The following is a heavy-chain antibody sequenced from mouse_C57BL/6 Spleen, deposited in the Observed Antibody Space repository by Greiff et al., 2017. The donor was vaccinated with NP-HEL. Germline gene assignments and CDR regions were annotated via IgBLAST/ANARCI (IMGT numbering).Heavy chain of an antibody. D-gene: IGHD1-1*01. J-gene: IGHJ4*01. V-gene: IGHV1-55*01. CDR1: GYTFTSYW. CDR2: IYPGSGST. CDR3: ARWLRINYYYAMDY. Sequence: VQLQQSGAELVKPGASVKMSCKASGYTFTSYWITWVKQRPGQGLEWIGDIYPGSGSTNYNEKFKSKATLTVDTSSSTAYMQLSSLTSEDSAVYYCARWLRINYYYAMDYWGQGTSVTVSS.